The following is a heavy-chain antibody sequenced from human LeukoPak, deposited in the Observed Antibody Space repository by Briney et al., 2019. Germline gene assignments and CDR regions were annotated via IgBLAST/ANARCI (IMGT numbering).Heavy chain of an antibody. D-gene: IGHD1-26*01. Sequence: ASVKVSCKASGYTFTSYYMHWVRQAPGQGLEWMGIINPSGGSTSYAQKFQGRVTMTRDMSTSTVYMELSSLRSEDTAVYYCARDRIVGATTRSDAFDIWGQGTMVTVSS. CDR3: ARDRIVGATTRSDAFDI. CDR1: GYTFTSYY. V-gene: IGHV1-46*01. J-gene: IGHJ3*02. CDR2: INPSGGST.